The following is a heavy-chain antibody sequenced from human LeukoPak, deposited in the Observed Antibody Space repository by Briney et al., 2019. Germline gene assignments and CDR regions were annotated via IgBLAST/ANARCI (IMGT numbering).Heavy chain of an antibody. CDR1: GYSISSGYY. J-gene: IGHJ4*02. D-gene: IGHD6-13*01. Sequence: PSETLFLTCTVSGYSISSGYYWGWIRQPPGKGPEWIGSVYHSGNTYNNPSLKSRVTISVDTSKNQFSLKLSSVTAADTAVYHCARYSSSPTYYFDYWGQGTLVTVSS. V-gene: IGHV4-38-2*02. CDR2: VYHSGNT. CDR3: ARYSSSPTYYFDY.